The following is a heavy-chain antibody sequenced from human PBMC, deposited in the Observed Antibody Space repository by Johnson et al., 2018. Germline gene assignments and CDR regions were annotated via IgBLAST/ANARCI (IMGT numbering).Heavy chain of an antibody. V-gene: IGHV3-47*02. CDR3: ARVGRYYDCIGYLTGAFDI. CDR2: IGTGGDT. Sequence: VQLVQSGGGLVQPGGSLRPSCAASGFAFSSYVLHWVRRAPGKGPEWVSSIGTGGDTYYADSVKGRFTLSRDNAKNSLYLQMNSLRAEDTAGYYCARVGRYYDCIGYLTGAFDIWGQGTMVTVSS. J-gene: IGHJ3*02. D-gene: IGHD3-22*01. CDR1: GFAFSSYV.